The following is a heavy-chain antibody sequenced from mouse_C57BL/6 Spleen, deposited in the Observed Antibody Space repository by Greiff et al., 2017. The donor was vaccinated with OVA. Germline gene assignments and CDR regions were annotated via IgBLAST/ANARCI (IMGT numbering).Heavy chain of an antibody. CDR1: GYSITNGNHW. J-gene: IGHJ1*03. V-gene: IGHV3-4*01. Sequence: VQLQESGPALVKPSHTVSLTCTVTGYSITNGNHWWNWIRQVSGSKLVWIGYISSSGTTDSNPSLKSRISITRDTSKNQLFLQLNSVTTEDIATSYCARCDGYYCWYFDVWGTGTTVTVSS. CDR2: ISSSGTT. CDR3: ARCDGYYCWYFDV. D-gene: IGHD2-3*01.